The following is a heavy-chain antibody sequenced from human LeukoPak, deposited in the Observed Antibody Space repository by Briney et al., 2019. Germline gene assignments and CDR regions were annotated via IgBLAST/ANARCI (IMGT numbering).Heavy chain of an antibody. CDR3: ARTSSFWSGYYQPFDY. J-gene: IGHJ4*02. Sequence: GESLKISCKGSGYSFTSYWIGWVRQMPGKGLDWMGIFSPGDSKTRYSPSFQGQVTISADKSISTAYLQWSSLKASDTAMYYCARTSSFWSGYYQPFDYWGQGTLVTVSS. CDR1: GYSFTSYW. V-gene: IGHV5-51*01. CDR2: FSPGDSKT. D-gene: IGHD3-3*01.